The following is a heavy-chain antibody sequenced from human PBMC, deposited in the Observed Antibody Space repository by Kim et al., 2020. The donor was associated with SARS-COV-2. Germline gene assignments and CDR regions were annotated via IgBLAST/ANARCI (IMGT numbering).Heavy chain of an antibody. Sequence: GGSLRLSCAASGFTFSSYAMHWVRQAPGKGLEYVSAISSNGGSTYYANSVKGRFTISRDNSKNTLYLQMGSLRAEDMAVYYCARGGWELYFDYWGQGTLV. CDR3: ARGGWELYFDY. CDR2: ISSNGGST. CDR1: GFTFSSYA. D-gene: IGHD1-26*01. V-gene: IGHV3-64*01. J-gene: IGHJ4*02.